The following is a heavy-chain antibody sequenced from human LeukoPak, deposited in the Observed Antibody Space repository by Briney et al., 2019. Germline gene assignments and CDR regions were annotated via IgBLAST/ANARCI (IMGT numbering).Heavy chain of an antibody. CDR3: AKGILRFLEWLLPDYFDY. J-gene: IGHJ4*02. V-gene: IGHV3-15*01. Sequence: GGSLRLSCAASGFTFSNAWMSWVRRAPGKGLEWVGRIKSKTDGGTTDYAAPVKGRFTISRDDSKNTLYLQMNSLRAEDTAVYYCAKGILRFLEWLLPDYFDYWGQGTLVTVSS. D-gene: IGHD3-3*01. CDR1: GFTFSNAW. CDR2: IKSKTDGGTT.